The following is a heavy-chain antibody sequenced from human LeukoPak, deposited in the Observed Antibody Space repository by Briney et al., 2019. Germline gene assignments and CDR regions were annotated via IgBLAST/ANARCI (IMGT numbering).Heavy chain of an antibody. CDR3: ATASPSNYYDSSGYSH. Sequence: GASVKVSCKASGYTFTTYGISWVRQAPGQGLEWMGWISAYNGNTNYAQKLQGRVTMTTDTSTSTAYMELSSLRSEDTAVYYCATASPSNYYDSSGYSHWGQGTLVTVSS. CDR1: GYTFTTYG. V-gene: IGHV1-18*01. J-gene: IGHJ4*02. CDR2: ISAYNGNT. D-gene: IGHD3-22*01.